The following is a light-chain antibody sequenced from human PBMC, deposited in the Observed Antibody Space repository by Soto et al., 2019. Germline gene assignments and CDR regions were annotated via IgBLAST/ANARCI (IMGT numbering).Light chain of an antibody. CDR1: QTIDSW. CDR2: KAS. CDR3: QQYHIYSGT. V-gene: IGKV1-5*03. J-gene: IGKJ1*01. Sequence: DIQMTQSPSTLSASVRDRVTIPCRASQTIDSWLAWYQQRPGKPPNLLIYKASTLASGVPSRFSGSGSGTEFTLTINSLQPDDFATYYCQQYHIYSGTFGQGTKVDIK.